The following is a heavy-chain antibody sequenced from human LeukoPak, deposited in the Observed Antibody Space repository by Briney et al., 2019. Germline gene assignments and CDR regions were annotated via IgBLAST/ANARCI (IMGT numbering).Heavy chain of an antibody. D-gene: IGHD1-26*01. Sequence: SVKVSCKASEYTFTSYYMHWVRQAPGQGLEWMGRIIPILGIANYAQKFQGRVTITADKSTSTAYMELSSLRSEDTAVYYCAREIKEVGAHYFDYWGQGTLVTVSS. CDR1: EYTFTSYY. J-gene: IGHJ4*02. CDR2: IIPILGIA. CDR3: AREIKEVGAHYFDY. V-gene: IGHV1-69*04.